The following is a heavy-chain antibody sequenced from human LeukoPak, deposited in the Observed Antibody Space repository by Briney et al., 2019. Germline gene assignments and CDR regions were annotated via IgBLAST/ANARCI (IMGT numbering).Heavy chain of an antibody. CDR3: AKDPKYILAAAGN. D-gene: IGHD6-13*01. V-gene: IGHV3-23*01. CDR2: ISGSGGST. Sequence: GGSLRLSCAASGFTFSSYAMSWVRQAPGRGLEWVSAISGSGGSTYYADSVKGRFTISRDNSKNTLYLQMNSLRAEDTAVYYCAKDPKYILAAAGNWGQGTLVTVSS. CDR1: GFTFSSYA. J-gene: IGHJ4*02.